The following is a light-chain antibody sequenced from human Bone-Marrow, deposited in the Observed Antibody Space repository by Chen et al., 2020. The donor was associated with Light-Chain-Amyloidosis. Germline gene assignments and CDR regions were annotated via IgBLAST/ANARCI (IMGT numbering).Light chain of an antibody. CDR1: NIGSTS. J-gene: IGLJ3*02. V-gene: IGLV3-21*02. Sequence: SYVLTQPSSVSVPPGQTATIACGGNNIGSTSVPWYQQTPGQAPLLVVYDDSDRPSGIPERWAGSNAGNTATRTSRRVEAGEEADYYCQVWDRSSDHPVFGGGTKLTVL. CDR3: QVWDRSSDHPV. CDR2: DDS.